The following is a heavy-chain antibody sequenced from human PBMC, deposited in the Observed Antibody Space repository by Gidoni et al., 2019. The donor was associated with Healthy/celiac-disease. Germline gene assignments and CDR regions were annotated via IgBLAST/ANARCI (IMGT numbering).Heavy chain of an antibody. CDR2: IKSKTDGGTT. Sequence: EVQLVESGGGLVKPGGSLRLSCAASGFTFSNAWMSWVRQAPGKGLELVGRIKSKTDGGTTDYAAPVKGRFTISRDDSKNTLYLQMNSLKTEDTAVYYCTTATYNWNDVLPDYWGQGTLVTVSS. J-gene: IGHJ4*02. D-gene: IGHD1-1*01. V-gene: IGHV3-15*01. CDR1: GFTFSNAW. CDR3: TTATYNWNDVLPDY.